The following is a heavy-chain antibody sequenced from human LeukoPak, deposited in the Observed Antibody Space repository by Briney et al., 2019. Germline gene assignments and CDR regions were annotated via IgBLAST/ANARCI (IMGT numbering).Heavy chain of an antibody. Sequence: GESQKISCKGSRYSFTSYWIGRVRQMPGKGLVWMGIIYPGDSHTRYSPSFHGQDPISADKSISTAYLQWSSLKASDTAMYYCASAAYSGSYPGYWGQGTLVTVSS. D-gene: IGHD1-26*01. V-gene: IGHV5-51*03. CDR2: IYPGDSHT. CDR3: ASAAYSGSYPGY. CDR1: RYSFTSYW. J-gene: IGHJ4*02.